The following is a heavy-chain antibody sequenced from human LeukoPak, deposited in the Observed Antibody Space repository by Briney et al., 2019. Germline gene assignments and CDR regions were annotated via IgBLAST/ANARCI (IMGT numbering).Heavy chain of an antibody. J-gene: IGHJ4*02. CDR3: ARASPWYYDSSGHRAPFDY. V-gene: IGHV3-23*01. CDR2: ISGSGGST. CDR1: GFTFSSYA. D-gene: IGHD3-22*01. Sequence: GGSLRLSCAASGFTFSSYAMSWVRQAPGKGLEWVSAISGSGGSTYYADSVKGRFTTSRDNSKNTLYLQMNSLRAEDTAVYYCARASPWYYDSSGHRAPFDYWGQGTLVTVSS.